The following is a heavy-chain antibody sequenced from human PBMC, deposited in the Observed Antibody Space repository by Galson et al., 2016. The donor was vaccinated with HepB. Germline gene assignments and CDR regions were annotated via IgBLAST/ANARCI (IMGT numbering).Heavy chain of an antibody. CDR1: GFTFSDAW. CDR3: TTYYGNILTAYRWFDP. D-gene: IGHD3-9*01. J-gene: IGHJ5*02. V-gene: IGHV3-15*01. CDR2: IKRKTDGGTT. Sequence: SLRLSCAASGFTFSDAWMNWVRQAPGKGLEWVGRIKRKTDGGTTDYAAPVEGRFTISRDDSKNTLYLQMNNLKNEDIAVYYCTTYYGNILTAYRWFDPWGQGTLVTVSS.